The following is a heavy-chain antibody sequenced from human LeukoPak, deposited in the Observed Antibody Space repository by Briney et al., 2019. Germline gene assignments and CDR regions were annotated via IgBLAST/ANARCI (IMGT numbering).Heavy chain of an antibody. Sequence: SETLSLTCTVSGGSISSYYWSWIRQPPGKGLEWIGYIYYSGSTNYNPSLKSRVTISVDTSKNQFSLKLSSVTAADTAVYYCAREGQWLPGFDYWGQGTLLTVSS. CDR1: GGSISSYY. J-gene: IGHJ4*02. CDR2: IYYSGST. CDR3: AREGQWLPGFDY. D-gene: IGHD6-19*01. V-gene: IGHV4-59*01.